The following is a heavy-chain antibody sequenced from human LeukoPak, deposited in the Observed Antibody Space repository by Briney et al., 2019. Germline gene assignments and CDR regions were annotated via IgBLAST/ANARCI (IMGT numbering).Heavy chain of an antibody. V-gene: IGHV4-34*01. D-gene: IGHD3-3*01. J-gene: IGHJ4*02. CDR2: INHSGST. CDR1: GGSFGGYY. CDR3: ARGGIFGVVKKIKNYFDY. Sequence: ETRSLTCAVYGGSFGGYYWSWIRQPPGKGLEWIGEINHSGSTNYNPSLKSRVTISVDTSKNQFSLKLSSVTAADTAVYYCARGGIFGVVKKIKNYFDYWGQGTLVTVSS.